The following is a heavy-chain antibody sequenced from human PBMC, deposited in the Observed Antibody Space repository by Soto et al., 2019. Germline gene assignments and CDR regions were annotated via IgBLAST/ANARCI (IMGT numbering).Heavy chain of an antibody. CDR2: INPGGDVI. D-gene: IGHD5-12*01. CDR3: DTEPPITDI. V-gene: IGHV3-11*01. Sequence: GGSLRLSCAASGFSLRDYYMTWIRQALGKGLELLSYINPGGDVIKYVDSVKGRFTISRDNAKNTVYLQMNSLRAEDTAVYYCDTEPPITDIRGQGAVVPISS. CDR1: GFSLRDYY. J-gene: IGHJ4*02.